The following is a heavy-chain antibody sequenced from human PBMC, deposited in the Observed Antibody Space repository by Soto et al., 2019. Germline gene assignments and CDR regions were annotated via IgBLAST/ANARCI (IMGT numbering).Heavy chain of an antibody. CDR1: GYTFTSYD. D-gene: IGHD2-15*01. Sequence: SVKVSCKASGYTFTSYDINWVRQATGQGLERMGWMNPNSGNTGYAQKFQGRVTMTRNTSISTAYMELSSLRSEDTAVYYCAIGGVVGYCSGGSCYEGMGAFDIWGQGTMVTVSS. CDR2: MNPNSGNT. J-gene: IGHJ3*02. CDR3: AIGGVVGYCSGGSCYEGMGAFDI. V-gene: IGHV1-8*01.